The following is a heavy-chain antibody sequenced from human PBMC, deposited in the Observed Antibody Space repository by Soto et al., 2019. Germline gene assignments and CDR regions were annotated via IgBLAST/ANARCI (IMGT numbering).Heavy chain of an antibody. Sequence: LLTLCLTCTVSDGSISKSGYYWGWIRQPPGKGLEWIGSIYYSGRTYYNPSLKSRVTISVDTSKNQFSLKLSSVTAADTAVYYCARVSYYDSSGCLDYWGQGTLVTVFS. CDR3: ARVSYYDSSGCLDY. CDR2: IYYSGRT. V-gene: IGHV4-39*07. D-gene: IGHD3-22*01. CDR1: DGSISKSGYY. J-gene: IGHJ4*02.